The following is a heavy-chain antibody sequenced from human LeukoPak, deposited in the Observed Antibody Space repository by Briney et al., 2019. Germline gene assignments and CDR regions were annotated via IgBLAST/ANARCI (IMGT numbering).Heavy chain of an antibody. CDR3: AKGGEQVSHFDY. J-gene: IGHJ4*02. Sequence: GGSLRLSCAASGFTFRCYAMRRVRQAPGKGLEWVSTINDPGGSTYYADSVKGRFTISRDNSKNTLYLQMNSLRAEETAVYYCAKGGEQVSHFDYWGQGTLVTVSS. V-gene: IGHV3-23*01. D-gene: IGHD3-16*01. CDR1: GFTFRCYA. CDR2: INDPGGST.